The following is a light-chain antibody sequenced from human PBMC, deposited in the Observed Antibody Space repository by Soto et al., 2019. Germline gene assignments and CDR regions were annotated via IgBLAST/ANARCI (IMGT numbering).Light chain of an antibody. CDR2: DAS. J-gene: IGKJ4*01. CDR3: QQRSNWPST. CDR1: QSVSSY. Sequence: EIVLTQSPATLSLSPGERAALSCRASQSVSSYLAWYQQKPGQAPRLLIYDASKRAAGIPARFSGSGSGTDFTLPFSSLEPEDFAVYSCQQRSNWPSTFGGGTKGDIK. V-gene: IGKV3-11*01.